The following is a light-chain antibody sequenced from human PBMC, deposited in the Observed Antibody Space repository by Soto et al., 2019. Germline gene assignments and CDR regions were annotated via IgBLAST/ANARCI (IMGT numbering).Light chain of an antibody. CDR2: LNSDGSH. CDR3: QTWGTGIRV. Sequence: QPVLTQSPSASASLGASVKLTCTLSSGHSSYAIAWHQQQPEEGPRYLMKLNSDGSHSKGDGIPDRFSGSSSGAEHYLTISSVQSEDEADYYCQTWGTGIRVFGGGTKLTVL. CDR1: SGHSSYA. J-gene: IGLJ2*01. V-gene: IGLV4-69*01.